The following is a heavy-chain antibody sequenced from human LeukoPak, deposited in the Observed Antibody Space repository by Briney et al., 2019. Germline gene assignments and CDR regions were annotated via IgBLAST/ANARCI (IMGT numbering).Heavy chain of an antibody. J-gene: IGHJ1*01. CDR2: ISGSGGST. Sequence: GGSLRLSCAASGFTFSSYAMSWVRQAPGKGLEWVSAISGSGGSTYYADSVKGRFTISRDNSKNTLYLQMNSLRAEDTAVYYCAKPRIYCSSTSCYYPPTWGFQHWGQGTLVTVSS. V-gene: IGHV3-23*01. D-gene: IGHD2-2*01. CDR1: GFTFSSYA. CDR3: AKPRIYCSSTSCYYPPTWGFQH.